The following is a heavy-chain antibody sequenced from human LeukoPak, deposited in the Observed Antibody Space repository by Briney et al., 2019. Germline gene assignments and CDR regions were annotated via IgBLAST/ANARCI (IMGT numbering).Heavy chain of an antibody. CDR1: GFTFDDYA. J-gene: IGHJ4*02. CDR2: ISWNSGSI. CDR3: AGGTVTTFDY. D-gene: IGHD4-11*01. Sequence: GGSLRLSCAASGFTFDDYAMHWVRQAPGKGLEWVSGISWNSGSIGYADSAKGRFTISRDNSKNTLYLQMNILRAEDTAVYYCAGGTVTTFDYWGQGTLVTVSS. V-gene: IGHV3-9*01.